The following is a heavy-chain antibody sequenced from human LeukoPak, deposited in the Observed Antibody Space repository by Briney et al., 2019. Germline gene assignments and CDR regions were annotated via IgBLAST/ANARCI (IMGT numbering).Heavy chain of an antibody. CDR1: GGSFSGYY. D-gene: IGHD3-10*01. Sequence: SETLSLTCAVYGGSFSGYYWSWIRQPPGKGLEWIGEINHSGSTNYNPSLKSRVTISVDTSKNQFSLKLSSVTATDTAVYYCARGLRVRGVITSYYYYGMDVWGKGTTVTVSS. CDR3: ARGLRVRGVITSYYYYGMDV. J-gene: IGHJ6*04. CDR2: INHSGST. V-gene: IGHV4-34*01.